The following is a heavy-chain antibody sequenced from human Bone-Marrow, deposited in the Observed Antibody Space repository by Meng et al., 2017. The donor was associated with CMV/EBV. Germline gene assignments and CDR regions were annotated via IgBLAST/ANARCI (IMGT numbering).Heavy chain of an antibody. Sequence: ASVKVSCKGSGYTFTSYGISWVRQAPGQGLEWMGWISAYNGNTNYAQKLQGRVTMTTDTSTSTAYMELRSLRSDDTAVYYCARVYCTNGVCYTGHDYWGQGTLVTVSS. CDR3: ARVYCTNGVCYTGHDY. CDR1: GYTFTSYG. V-gene: IGHV1-18*01. J-gene: IGHJ4*02. D-gene: IGHD2-8*01. CDR2: ISAYNGNT.